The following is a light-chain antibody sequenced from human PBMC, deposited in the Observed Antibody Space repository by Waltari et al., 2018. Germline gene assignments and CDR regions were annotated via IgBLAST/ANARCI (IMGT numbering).Light chain of an antibody. CDR1: QSVSGNN. Sequence: EIVFTSSPGTLSLSPGEQATLTCRASQSVSGNNLAWYQQKPAQAPRLLIHGASSRATGIPDRFSGSGSGTDFTLTISRLEPEDFAVYYCQQYGRSWNTFGQGTKLEIK. J-gene: IGKJ2*01. CDR3: QQYGRSWNT. CDR2: GAS. V-gene: IGKV3-20*01.